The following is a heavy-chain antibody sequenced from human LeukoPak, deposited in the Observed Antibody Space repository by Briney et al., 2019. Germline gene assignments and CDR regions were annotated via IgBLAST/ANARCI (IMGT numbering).Heavy chain of an antibody. CDR2: IYYSGST. J-gene: IGHJ4*02. CDR3: ARDPGYSLGTNYEGY. Sequence: PSETLSLTCTVSGGSISSSSYYWSWIRQPPGKGLEWIGYIYYSGSTNYNPSLKSRVTISVDTSKNQFSLKLSSVTAADTAVYHCARDPGYSLGTNYEGYWGQGTLVTVSS. D-gene: IGHD3-10*01. V-gene: IGHV4-61*01. CDR1: GGSISSSSYY.